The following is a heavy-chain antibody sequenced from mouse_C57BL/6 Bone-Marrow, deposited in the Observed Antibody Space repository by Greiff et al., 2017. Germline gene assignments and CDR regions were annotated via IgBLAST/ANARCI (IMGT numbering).Heavy chain of an antibody. Sequence: EVQLQESGPGLVKPSQSLSLTCSVTGYSITSGYYWNWIRQFPGNKLEWMGYISYDGSNNYNPSLKNRISITRDTSKNQFFLKLNSVTTEDTATYYCARDQDGYDAMDYWGQGTSVTVSS. D-gene: IGHD2-3*01. CDR1: GYSITSGYY. CDR2: ISYDGSN. J-gene: IGHJ4*01. CDR3: ARDQDGYDAMDY. V-gene: IGHV3-6*01.